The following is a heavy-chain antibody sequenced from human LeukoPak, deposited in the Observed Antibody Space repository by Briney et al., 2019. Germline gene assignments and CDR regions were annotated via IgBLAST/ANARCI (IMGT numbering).Heavy chain of an antibody. V-gene: IGHV4-4*07. CDR2: FYSRGTT. CDR1: GGSITNYY. Sequence: SETLSLTCSVSGGSITNYYWSWIRQPAGKGLEWIGRFYSRGTTYYNPLLRSRVSLSGDESKNQLSLKMPSVTAADTAVYYCVRDEGLTGYPDYWGQGTLVTVSS. D-gene: IGHD3-9*01. J-gene: IGHJ4*02. CDR3: VRDEGLTGYPDY.